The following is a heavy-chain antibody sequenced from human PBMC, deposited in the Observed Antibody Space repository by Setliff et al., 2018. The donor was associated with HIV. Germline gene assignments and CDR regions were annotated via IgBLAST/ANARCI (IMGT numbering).Heavy chain of an antibody. CDR3: VRGYYYDKTGYGTLDI. CDR1: GGTFGIYG. J-gene: IGHJ3*02. D-gene: IGHD3-22*01. V-gene: IGHV1-69*05. CDR2: TIPMFGTA. Sequence: GASVKVSCKASGGTFGIYGISWVRQAPGQGLEWMGGTIPMFGTANYAQKIQGRVNMTRDTSTDTAYVELRSLRFDDTALYYCVRGYYYDKTGYGTLDIWGQGTVVTVSS.